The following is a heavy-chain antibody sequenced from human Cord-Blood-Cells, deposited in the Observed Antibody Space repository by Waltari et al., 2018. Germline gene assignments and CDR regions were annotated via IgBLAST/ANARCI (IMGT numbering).Heavy chain of an antibody. CDR1: GSTFTSYD. CDR3: ARGVYYDFWSGYNWFDP. V-gene: IGHV1-8*03. J-gene: IGHJ5*02. D-gene: IGHD3-3*01. CDR2: MNPNSGNT. Sequence: QVQLVQSGAEVKKPGASVKVSCKPSGSTFTSYDITWVRPATGQGLEWMGWMNPNSGNTGYAQKFQGRVTITRNTTISTAYMELSSLRSEDTAVYYCARGVYYDFWSGYNWFDPWGQGTLVTVSS.